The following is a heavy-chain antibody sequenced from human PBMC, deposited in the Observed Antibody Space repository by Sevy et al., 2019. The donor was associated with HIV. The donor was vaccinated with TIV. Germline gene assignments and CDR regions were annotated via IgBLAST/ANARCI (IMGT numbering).Heavy chain of an antibody. D-gene: IGHD6-19*01. V-gene: IGHV3-48*01. CDR1: GFTFSSYS. J-gene: IGHJ4*02. Sequence: GGSLRLSCVASGFTFSSYSMNWVRQAPGKGLEWVSYISSSSSTIYYADSVKGRFTISRDNAKNSLYLQMNSLGAEDTAVYYCARESGYSSGWFDYWGQGTLVTVSS. CDR2: ISSSSSTI. CDR3: ARESGYSSGWFDY.